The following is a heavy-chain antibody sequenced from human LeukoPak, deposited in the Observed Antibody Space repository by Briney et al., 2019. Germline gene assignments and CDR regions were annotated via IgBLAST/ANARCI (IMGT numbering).Heavy chain of an antibody. D-gene: IGHD6-13*01. CDR3: ARVGGQLVDSWFDP. V-gene: IGHV1-8*03. Sequence: ASVKVSCKASGYTFSNFDLNWVRQATGQGLEWVGYMSPNGGYTAYAQKFQGRVTITRDTSISTLYMELSSLRSEDTAVYYCARVGGQLVDSWFDPWGQGTLVTVSS. CDR2: MSPNGGYT. CDR1: GYTFSNFD. J-gene: IGHJ5*02.